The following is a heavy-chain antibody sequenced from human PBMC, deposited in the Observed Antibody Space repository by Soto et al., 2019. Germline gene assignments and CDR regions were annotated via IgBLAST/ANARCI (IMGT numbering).Heavy chain of an antibody. J-gene: IGHJ4*02. CDR3: SRDENLVGGGPFDS. CDR2: ITGRDTF. Sequence: LSLCCEASGFTFSSFAMHWVRQAPGRGLEWVSCITGRDTFYADSVKGRFTISRDNAKNTLYLQMRSRRAEATPVYSCSRDENLVGGGPFDSWGPGILVTVSS. D-gene: IGHD3-16*01. V-gene: IGHV3-21*01. CDR1: GFTFSSFA.